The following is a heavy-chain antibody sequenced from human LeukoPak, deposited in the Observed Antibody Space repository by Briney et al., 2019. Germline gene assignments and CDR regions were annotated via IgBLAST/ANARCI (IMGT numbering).Heavy chain of an antibody. CDR2: INAGNGNT. CDR1: GYTFTSYA. V-gene: IGHV1-3*03. Sequence: AASVKVSCTASGYTFTSYAMHWVRQAPGQRLEWMGWINAGNGNTKYSQEFQGRVTITRDTSASTAYMELSSLRSEDMAVYYCARGGRGVQLWSIDYWGQGTLVTVSS. CDR3: ARGGRGVQLWSIDY. D-gene: IGHD5-18*01. J-gene: IGHJ4*02.